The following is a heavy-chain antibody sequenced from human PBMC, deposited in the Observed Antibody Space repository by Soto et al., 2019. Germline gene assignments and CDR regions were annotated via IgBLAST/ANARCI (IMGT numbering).Heavy chain of an antibody. Sequence: SETLSLTCTVSGGSISSGDYYWSWIRQPPGKGLEWIGYIYYSGSTYYNPSLKSRVTISVDTSKNQFSLKLSSVTAADTAVYYCARGYCSGGSCYWFDPWGQGTLVTVS. CDR2: IYYSGST. CDR3: ARGYCSGGSCYWFDP. CDR1: GGSISSGDYY. V-gene: IGHV4-30-4*01. D-gene: IGHD2-15*01. J-gene: IGHJ5*02.